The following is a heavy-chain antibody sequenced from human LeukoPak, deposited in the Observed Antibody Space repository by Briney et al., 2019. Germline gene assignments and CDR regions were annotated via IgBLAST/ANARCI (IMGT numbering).Heavy chain of an antibody. V-gene: IGHV5-51*01. Sequence: GASLQISCQGSGSIFTSYWIGWGRQLPGKGLEWMGIIYPGDSDTRYSPSFQGQVTISADKSISTAYLQWSSLKASDTAMYYCARLGYCSSTSCPLGWFDPWGQGTLVTVSS. CDR1: GSIFTSYW. CDR3: ARLGYCSSTSCPLGWFDP. D-gene: IGHD2-2*01. J-gene: IGHJ5*02. CDR2: IYPGDSDT.